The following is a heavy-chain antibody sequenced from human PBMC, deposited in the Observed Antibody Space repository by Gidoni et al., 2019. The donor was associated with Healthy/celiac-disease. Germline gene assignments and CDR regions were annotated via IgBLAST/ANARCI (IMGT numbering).Heavy chain of an antibody. CDR3: ASGRPEYYYDSSGYPTTYYFDY. J-gene: IGHJ4*02. V-gene: IGHV4-59*01. Sequence: QVQLQESGPGLVKPSATLSLTCTVSGGSISSYYWSWIRQPPGKGLEWIGYIYYSASTNYNPSLKSRVTISVDTSKNQFSLKLSSVTDADTAVYYCASGRPEYYYDSSGYPTTYYFDYWGQGTRVTVSS. CDR2: IYYSAST. CDR1: GGSISSYY. D-gene: IGHD3-22*01.